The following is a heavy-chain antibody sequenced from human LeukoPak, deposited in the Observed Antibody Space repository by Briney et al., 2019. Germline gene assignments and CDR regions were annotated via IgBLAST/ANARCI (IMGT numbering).Heavy chain of an antibody. J-gene: IGHJ4*02. CDR3: ARGLASGYPPIPFDY. CDR2: IIDTGST. CDR1: RGSFSGYY. D-gene: IGHD3-3*01. V-gene: IGHV4-34*12. Sequence: SETLSLTCAVHRGSFSGYYWTWIRQPPGKGLEWIGEIIDTGSTKYTSSLKSRVTISVDTSKNQFSLSLDSVTAADTAVYYCARGLASGYPPIPFDYWGQGTLVTVSS.